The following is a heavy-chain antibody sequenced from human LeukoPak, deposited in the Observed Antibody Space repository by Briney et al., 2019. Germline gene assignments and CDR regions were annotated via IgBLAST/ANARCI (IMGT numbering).Heavy chain of an antibody. CDR3: ARGYCSSTSCYEGGYYFDY. CDR2: IYYSGST. Sequence: SETLSLTCTISGGSVSGGSYYWSWIRQPPGKGLEWIGYIYYSGSTNYNPSLKSRVTISVDTSKNQFSLKLSSVTAADTAVYYCARGYCSSTSCYEGGYYFDYWGQGTLVTVSS. J-gene: IGHJ4*02. D-gene: IGHD2-2*01. CDR1: GGSVSGGSYY. V-gene: IGHV4-61*01.